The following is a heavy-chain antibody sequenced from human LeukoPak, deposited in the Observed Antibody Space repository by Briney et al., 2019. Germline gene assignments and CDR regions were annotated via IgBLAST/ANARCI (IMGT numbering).Heavy chain of an antibody. Sequence: ASVKVSCKASGYTFTSYYMHWVRQAPGQGLEWMGIINPSGGSTSYAQKFQGRVTITADKSTSTAYMELSSLRSEDTAVYYCARDYDYGDYVRAFDIWGQGTMVTVSS. D-gene: IGHD4-17*01. V-gene: IGHV1-46*01. CDR1: GYTFTSYY. CDR2: INPSGGST. CDR3: ARDYDYGDYVRAFDI. J-gene: IGHJ3*02.